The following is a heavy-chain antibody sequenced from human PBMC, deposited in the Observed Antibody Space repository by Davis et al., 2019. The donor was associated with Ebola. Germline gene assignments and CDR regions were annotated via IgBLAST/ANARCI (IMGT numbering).Heavy chain of an antibody. CDR2: IDWDDDK. CDR3: ARILTGDSAGERTGVIDY. CDR1: GFSLSTSGMC. V-gene: IGHV2-70*01. D-gene: IGHD7-27*01. J-gene: IGHJ4*02. Sequence: SGPTLVKPTQTLTLTCTFSGFSLSTSGMCVSWIRQPPGKALEWLALIDWDDDKYYSTSLKTRLTISKDTSKNQVVLTMTNMDPVDTATYYCARILTGDSAGERTGVIDYWGQGTLVTVSS.